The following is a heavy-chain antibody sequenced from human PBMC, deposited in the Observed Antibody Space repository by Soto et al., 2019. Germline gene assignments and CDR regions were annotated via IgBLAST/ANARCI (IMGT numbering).Heavy chain of an antibody. CDR2: VYSSGTT. CDR1: GGSINSYW. J-gene: IGHJ4*02. CDR3: AKDIGSYAYGEGY. D-gene: IGHD3-10*01. Sequence: QVQLQESGPGLVKPSETLSLTCSVSGGSINSYWWSWIRQPAGKGLEWIGRVYSSGTTDYNPSLTSRATMSEETSKNQFSLTLSSVTAADTAVYYCAKDIGSYAYGEGYWGQGIQVTVSS. V-gene: IGHV4-4*07.